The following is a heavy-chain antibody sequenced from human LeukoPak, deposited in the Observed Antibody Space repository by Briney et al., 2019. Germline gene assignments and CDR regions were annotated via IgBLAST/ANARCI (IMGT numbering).Heavy chain of an antibody. CDR2: INPNSGGT. V-gene: IGHV1-2*02. J-gene: IGHJ5*02. CDR3: ARARFSRLSPFDP. D-gene: IGHD3-3*01. CDR1: GYTFTGYY. Sequence: ASVKVSCKASGYTFTGYYMHWVRQAPGQGLEWMGWINPNSGGTNYAQKFQGRVTMTRDTSISTAYMALSRLRSDDTAVYYCARARFSRLSPFDPWGQGTLVTVSS.